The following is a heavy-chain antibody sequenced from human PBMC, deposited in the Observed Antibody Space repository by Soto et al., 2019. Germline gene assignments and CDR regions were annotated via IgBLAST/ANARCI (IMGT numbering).Heavy chain of an antibody. V-gene: IGHV5-10-1*01. CDR3: ARAPGAAIDY. CDR1: GYSFTSYW. Sequence: PGESLKISCKGSGYSFTSYWISWVRQMPGKGLEWMGRIDPSDSYTNYSPSFQGHVTISADKSISTAYLQWSSLRAEDTAVYYCARAPGAAIDYWGQGTLVTVSS. CDR2: IDPSDSYT. J-gene: IGHJ4*02.